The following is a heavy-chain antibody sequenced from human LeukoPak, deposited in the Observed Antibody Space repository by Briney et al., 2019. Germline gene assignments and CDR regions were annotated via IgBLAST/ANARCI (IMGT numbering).Heavy chain of an antibody. V-gene: IGHV3-30*03. D-gene: IGHD3-22*01. J-gene: IGHJ6*04. CDR2: ISYHGINE. CDR3: ARDLLITMIVTMDV. CDR1: GFSFSDYN. Sequence: GGSLRLSCAASGFSFSDYNMHWVRQAPGKGLEWMAVISYHGINEYYADSVKGRFTISRDNSKNTLYLQMNSLRAEDTAVYYCARDLLITMIVTMDVWGKGTTVTVSS.